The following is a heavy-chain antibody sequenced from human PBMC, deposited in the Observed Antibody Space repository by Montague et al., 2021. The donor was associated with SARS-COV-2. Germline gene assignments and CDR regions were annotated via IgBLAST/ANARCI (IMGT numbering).Heavy chain of an antibody. J-gene: IGHJ6*02. V-gene: IGHV4-61*09. CDR2: IYTSGST. Sequence: TLSLTCTVSGGSISSGNYYWSWIRQPAGKGLEWIGHIYTSGSTNYNPSLKSRVTISVHTSNNQFSLKLSPVTAADTAVYYCARESGSPTYYFYYGVDVWGQGTTVTVSS. CDR3: ARESGSPTYYFYYGVDV. CDR1: GGSISSGNYY. D-gene: IGHD1-26*01.